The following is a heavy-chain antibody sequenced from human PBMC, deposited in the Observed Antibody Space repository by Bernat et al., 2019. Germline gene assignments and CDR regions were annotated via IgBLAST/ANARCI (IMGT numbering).Heavy chain of an antibody. D-gene: IGHD4-17*01. CDR1: GFTFSSYS. CDR2: ISSSSSTI. V-gene: IGHV3-48*01. Sequence: VQLVESGGGLVQPGGSLRLSCAASGFTFSSYSMNWVRQAPGKGLEWVSYISSSSSTIYYADSVKGRFTISRDNAKNSLYLQMNSLRAEDTAVYYCARDPDYGDYALDYWGQGTLVTVSS. J-gene: IGHJ4*02. CDR3: ARDPDYGDYALDY.